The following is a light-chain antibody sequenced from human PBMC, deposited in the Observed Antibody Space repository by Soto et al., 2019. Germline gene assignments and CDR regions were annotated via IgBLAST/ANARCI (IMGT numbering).Light chain of an antibody. CDR2: DLS. V-gene: IGLV2-14*01. CDR1: SSDVGGYNS. CDR3: SSYTSIPALV. Sequence: QSALTQPASVSGSPGQSITISCTGTSSDVGGYNSVSWYQQHPGKVPKIMIYDLSIRPSGVPDRFSGSKSGNTASLTISGLQAEDEADYYCSSYTSIPALVFGTGTKLTVL. J-gene: IGLJ1*01.